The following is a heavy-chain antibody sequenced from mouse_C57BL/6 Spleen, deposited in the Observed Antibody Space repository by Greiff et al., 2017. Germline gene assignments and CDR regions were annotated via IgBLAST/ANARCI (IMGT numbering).Heavy chain of an antibody. Sequence: EVKLVESGGGLVQPGGSLRLSCATSGFTFTDYYMSWVRQPPGKALEWLGFIRNKANGYTTEYSASVKGRFTISRDNSQSILYLQMNTLRAEDSATYYCARDYYARFDYWGQGTTLTVSS. J-gene: IGHJ2*01. CDR2: IRNKANGYTT. CDR3: ARDYYARFDY. V-gene: IGHV7-3*02. D-gene: IGHD1-1*01. CDR1: GFTFTDYY.